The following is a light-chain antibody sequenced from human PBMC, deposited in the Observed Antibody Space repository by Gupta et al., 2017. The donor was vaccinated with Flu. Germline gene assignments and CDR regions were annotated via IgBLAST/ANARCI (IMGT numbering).Light chain of an antibody. CDR2: SAS. V-gene: IGKV1-12*01. CDR1: RTISTW. CDR3: QQATSFPRT. J-gene: IGKJ1*01. Sequence: DNQMTQSPSSVSASVGDRVTITCRASRTISTWLAWYQQKPGKAPKRLIYSASRLQSGVPSRFSGSGSGTDFTLTISSLHPEDFAIYYCQQATSFPRTFGQGTRVEI.